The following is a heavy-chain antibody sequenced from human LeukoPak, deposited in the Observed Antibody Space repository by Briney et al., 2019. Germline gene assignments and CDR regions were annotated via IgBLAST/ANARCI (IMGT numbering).Heavy chain of an antibody. CDR3: ARDRFVDNYGILPFDY. Sequence: SETLSLTCAVYGGSFSGYYWSWIRQPAGKGLEWIGRIYTSGSTNYNPSLKSRVTMPVDTSKNQFSLKLSSVTAADTAVYYCARDRFVDNYGILPFDYWGQGTLVTVSS. CDR1: GGSFSGYY. J-gene: IGHJ4*02. CDR2: IYTSGST. D-gene: IGHD4-11*01. V-gene: IGHV4-4*07.